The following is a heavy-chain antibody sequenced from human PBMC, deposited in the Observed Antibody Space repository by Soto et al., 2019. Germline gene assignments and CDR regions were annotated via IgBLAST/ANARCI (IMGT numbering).Heavy chain of an antibody. CDR3: AREVGHMDV. J-gene: IGHJ6*02. D-gene: IGHD2-2*01. CDR1: GYTFTTYG. V-gene: IGHV1-18*04. CDR2: VSPYNGDT. Sequence: GASVKVSCKASGYTFTTYGINWVRQAPGQGLEWMGWVSPYNGDTTYARKVQGRVTMTTDTSTRTAYLELRSLRSDDTAVYYCAREVGHMDVWGQGTTVTVSS.